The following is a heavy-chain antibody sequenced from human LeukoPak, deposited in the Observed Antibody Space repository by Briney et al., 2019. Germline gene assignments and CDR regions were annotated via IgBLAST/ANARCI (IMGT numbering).Heavy chain of an antibody. D-gene: IGHD3-22*01. J-gene: IGHJ4*02. CDR1: GYTFTGYY. V-gene: IGHV1-2*02. CDR2: INPNSGGT. CDR3: ARGTTDSSGYSSDY. Sequence: GASVKVSCKASGYTFTGYYMHWVRQAPGQGLEWMGWINPNSGGTNYAQKFQGRVTMTRDTSISTAYMELSRLRSGDTAVYYCARGTTDSSGYSSDYWGQGTLVTVSS.